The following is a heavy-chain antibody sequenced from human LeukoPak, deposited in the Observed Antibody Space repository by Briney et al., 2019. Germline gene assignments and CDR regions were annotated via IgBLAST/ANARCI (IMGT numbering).Heavy chain of an antibody. CDR2: ISCDEVNE. V-gene: IGHV3-30-3*01. Sequence: PGGSLRLSCEVSGFTFRSYAMHWVRQAPGKGLEWLAVISCDEVNEYYADSVKGRFTISRDNSKNTLFLQMNSLRPEDTAVYYCARDPTIAFVRGLIPRTWFDTWGQGTLVTVSS. CDR3: ARDPTIAFVRGLIPRTWFDT. CDR1: GFTFRSYA. D-gene: IGHD3-10*01. J-gene: IGHJ5*02.